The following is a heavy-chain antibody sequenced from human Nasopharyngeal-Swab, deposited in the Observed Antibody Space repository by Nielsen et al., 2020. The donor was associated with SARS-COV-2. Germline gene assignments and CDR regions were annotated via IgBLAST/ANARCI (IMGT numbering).Heavy chain of an antibody. Sequence: GESLKISCAASGFTFSSYTMNWVRQAPGKGLEWVAYISRSSGTLYYADSVKGRFTISRDNAKNSLYLQMNSLRAEDTAVYYCARPPYCSGGSCYSMGLDYWGQGTLVPVSS. CDR3: ARPPYCSGGSCYSMGLDY. D-gene: IGHD2-15*01. J-gene: IGHJ4*02. CDR1: GFTFSSYT. V-gene: IGHV3-48*04. CDR2: ISRSSGTL.